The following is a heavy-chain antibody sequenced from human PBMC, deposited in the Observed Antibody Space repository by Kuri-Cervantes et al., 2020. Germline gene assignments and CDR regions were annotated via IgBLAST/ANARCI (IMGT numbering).Heavy chain of an antibody. CDR1: GFTFSTYA. Sequence: GGSLRLSCAASGFTFSTYAVHWVRQAPGKGLEWVAVISYDGSNKYYADSVKGRFTISRDNSKNTLYLQMSSPRAEDTALYYCARISPVGTAPFFDFWGQGTLVTVSS. J-gene: IGHJ4*02. CDR2: ISYDGSNK. CDR3: ARISPVGTAPFFDF. D-gene: IGHD2-21*02. V-gene: IGHV3-30*15.